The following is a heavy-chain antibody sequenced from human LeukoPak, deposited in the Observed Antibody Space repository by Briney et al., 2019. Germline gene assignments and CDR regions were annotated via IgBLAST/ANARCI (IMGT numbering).Heavy chain of an antibody. CDR3: ARDLAPDY. Sequence: PGGSLRLSCAASGFTFSSYAMHWVRQAPGKGLEWVAVISYDGSNKYYADSVKGRFTISRDNSKNTLYLQMNSPRAEDTAVYYCARDLAPDYWGQGTLVTVSS. CDR1: GFTFSSYA. J-gene: IGHJ4*02. V-gene: IGHV3-30-3*01. CDR2: ISYDGSNK.